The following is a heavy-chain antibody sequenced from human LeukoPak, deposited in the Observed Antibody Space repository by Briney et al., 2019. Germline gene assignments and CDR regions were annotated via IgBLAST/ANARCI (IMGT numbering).Heavy chain of an antibody. J-gene: IGHJ4*02. CDR1: EFTFNNYA. D-gene: IGHD2-15*01. CDR3: AKDLLALFQVIDS. V-gene: IGHV3-23*01. Sequence: GGSLRLSCAASEFTFNNYAMSWVRQAPGKGLEWVSTISGSGVSTYYADSVKGRFTISRDNVKNSLYLQMNSLRAEDTALYYCAKDLLALFQVIDSWGQGTLVTVSS. CDR2: ISGSGVST.